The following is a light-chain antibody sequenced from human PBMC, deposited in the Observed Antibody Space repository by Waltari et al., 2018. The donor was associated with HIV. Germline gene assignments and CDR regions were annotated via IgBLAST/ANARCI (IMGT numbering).Light chain of an antibody. Sequence: SYELTQPSSVSVSPGQTARITCSGDKLQENYARWFKQRPGQAPSLLIHKDTERPSWMSERFSGSSSGTTVTLTITGAQVEDEADYYCYATSDDNVVFGGGTKLMVL. CDR3: YATSDDNVV. CDR1: KLQENY. J-gene: IGLJ2*01. CDR2: KDT. V-gene: IGLV3-27*01.